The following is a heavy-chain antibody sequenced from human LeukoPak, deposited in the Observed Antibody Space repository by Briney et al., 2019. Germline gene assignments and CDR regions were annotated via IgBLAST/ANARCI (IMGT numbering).Heavy chain of an antibody. Sequence: GGSLRLSCAASGFTFSDYYMSWIRQAPGKGLEWVSYISSSGSTIYYAGSVKGRFTISRDNAKNSLYLQMNSLRAEDTAVYYCARHQRRSDAFDIWGQGTMVTVSS. CDR3: ARHQRRSDAFDI. CDR1: GFTFSDYY. V-gene: IGHV3-11*01. D-gene: IGHD6-25*01. J-gene: IGHJ3*02. CDR2: ISSSGSTI.